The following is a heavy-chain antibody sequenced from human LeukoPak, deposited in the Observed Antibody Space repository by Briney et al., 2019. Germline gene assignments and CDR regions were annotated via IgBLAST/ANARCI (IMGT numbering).Heavy chain of an antibody. CDR1: GFTFSSYS. D-gene: IGHD2-15*01. J-gene: IGHJ3*02. Sequence: GGSLRLSCAASGFTFSSYSMNWVRQAPGKGLEWVSSISSSGSFIYYADSVKGRFTISRDNAKNSLFLQMNSLRAEDTAVYYCAGDRVVVAATIFYDAFDIWGQGTMVTVSS. CDR3: AGDRVVVAATIFYDAFDI. V-gene: IGHV3-21*01. CDR2: ISSSGSFI.